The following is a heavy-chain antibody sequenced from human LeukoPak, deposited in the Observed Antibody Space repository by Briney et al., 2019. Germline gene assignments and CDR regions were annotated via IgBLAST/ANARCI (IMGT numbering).Heavy chain of an antibody. CDR2: IFYSGST. J-gene: IGHJ4*02. D-gene: IGHD5-18*01. V-gene: IGHV4-39*01. CDR1: GGSINSSNYS. Sequence: SETLSLTCTVSGGSINSSNYSWGWIRQPPGKGLEWIGSIFYSGSTYYNPSLKSRVTISVDTSKNQFSLKLNSVAAADTAVYYCARPSRGYSFGLDYWGQGTLVTVSS. CDR3: ARPSRGYSFGLDY.